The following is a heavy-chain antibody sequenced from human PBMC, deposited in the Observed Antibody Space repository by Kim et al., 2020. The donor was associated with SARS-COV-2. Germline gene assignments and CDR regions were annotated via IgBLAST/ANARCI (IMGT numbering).Heavy chain of an antibody. CDR3: AADYANTGYYYAFDI. V-gene: IGHV3-73*01. CDR2: VGAKTYNYET. Sequence: GGSLRLSCAASAFSFSGSSIHWPRQGSGKGLEWVGRVGAKTYNYETTYGTSLRGRFTIFRDESKNTAYLQIKSLKTEDAAIYYCAADYANTGYYYAFDI. D-gene: IGHD3-22*01. CDR1: AFSFSGSS. J-gene: IGHJ3*02.